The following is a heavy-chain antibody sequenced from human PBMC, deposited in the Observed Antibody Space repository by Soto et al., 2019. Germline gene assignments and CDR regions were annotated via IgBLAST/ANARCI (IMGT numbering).Heavy chain of an antibody. Sequence: EASVKVTCKASGYTFTSYAVHWVRQAPGQRLEWMGWINAGNDNTKYSQKFQGRVTITRDTSATTAYMELSSLRSEDTAVYYCARDHSLLQLRSGDDAFDIWGQGTMVTVSS. CDR1: GYTFTSYA. D-gene: IGHD3-16*01. J-gene: IGHJ3*02. CDR2: INAGNDNT. V-gene: IGHV1-3*01. CDR3: ARDHSLLQLRSGDDAFDI.